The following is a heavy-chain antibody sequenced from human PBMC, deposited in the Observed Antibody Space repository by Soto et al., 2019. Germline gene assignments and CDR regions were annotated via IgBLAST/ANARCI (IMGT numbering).Heavy chain of an antibody. CDR3: ARLLTIIRGVTTYGMDV. CDR2: IYPGDSDT. D-gene: IGHD3-10*01. CDR1: GYSFTSYW. Sequence: GESLKISCKGSGYSFTSYWIGWVRQMPGKGLEWMGIIYPGDSDTTYSPSFQGQVTISADKSISTVYLQWSSLKASDTAMYYCARLLTIIRGVTTYGMDVWGQGTTVTVSS. V-gene: IGHV5-51*01. J-gene: IGHJ6*02.